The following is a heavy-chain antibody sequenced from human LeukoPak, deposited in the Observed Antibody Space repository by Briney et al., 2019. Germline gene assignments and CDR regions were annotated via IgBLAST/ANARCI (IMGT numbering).Heavy chain of an antibody. Sequence: KTGGSLRLSCAGSGFTFSHAWMYWVRQAPGKGLEWIGYIYYSGSTYYNPSLKSRVTISLDTSKNQFSLKLSSVTAADTAVYYCARDKRDNWNYWFDPWGQGTLVTVSS. CDR3: ARDKRDNWNYWFDP. J-gene: IGHJ5*02. CDR2: IYYSGST. V-gene: IGHV4-59*12. CDR1: GFTFSHAW. D-gene: IGHD1-7*01.